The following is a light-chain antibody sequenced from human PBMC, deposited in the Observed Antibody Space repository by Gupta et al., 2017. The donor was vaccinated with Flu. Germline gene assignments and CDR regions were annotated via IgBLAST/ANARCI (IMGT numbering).Light chain of an antibody. CDR2: VAS. V-gene: IGKV3-20*01. CDR1: ETVRDNY. CDR3: QQYGSSPLT. Sequence: EIVLTQSPATLSLSPGEGGTLSCRASETVRDNYLAWYQQRPGQPPRLLIYVASSRATGVSDRFSATGSETDFTLTISRLEPEDFAVYYCQQYGSSPLTFGQGTRLEI. J-gene: IGKJ5*01.